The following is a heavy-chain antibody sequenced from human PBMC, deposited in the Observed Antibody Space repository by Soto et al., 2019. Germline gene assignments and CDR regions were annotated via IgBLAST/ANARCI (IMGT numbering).Heavy chain of an antibody. J-gene: IGHJ4*02. D-gene: IGHD4-17*01. V-gene: IGHV4-59*01. CDR1: GFSISSYY. CDR2: IYSTGST. CDR3: ARGPYGDYFDY. Sequence: SETLSLTCSFSGFSISSYYWTWIRQPPGKRLEWIGYIYSTGSTNYNPSLKSRLTISLDTPNNQVSLKLTSVTAADTAVYYCARGPYGDYFDYWGQGTLVTVSS.